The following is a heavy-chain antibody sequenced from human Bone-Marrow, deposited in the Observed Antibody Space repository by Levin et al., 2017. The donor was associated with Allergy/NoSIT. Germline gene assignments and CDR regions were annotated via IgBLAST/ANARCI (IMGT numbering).Heavy chain of an antibody. V-gene: IGHV1-24*01. CDR1: GYTLIESS. D-gene: IGHD3-9*01. CDR3: ASNVLTGDPPTNSHYYHTMDV. Sequence: ASVKVSCKVSGYTLIESSIHWVRQAPGKGLEWLGGYDPEDGETSYAQKFQGRVSMTEDTSTDTAYMELRSLRSEDTAVYYCASNVLTGDPPTNSHYYHTMDVWGQGTTVTVSS. J-gene: IGHJ6*02. CDR2: YDPEDGET.